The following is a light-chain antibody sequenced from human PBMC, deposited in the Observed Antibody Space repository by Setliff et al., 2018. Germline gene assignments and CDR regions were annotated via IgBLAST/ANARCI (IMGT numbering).Light chain of an antibody. Sequence: QSVLAQPASVSGSPGQSITISCTGTSSDVGGYNYVSWYQQHPGKAPQLLIYEVSKRPSGVPDRFSGSKSGNTASLTVSGLQAEDEADYYCSTYEGTNNFVFGTGTKVTVL. CDR3: STYEGTNNFV. CDR1: SSDVGGYNY. CDR2: EVS. V-gene: IGLV2-8*01. J-gene: IGLJ1*01.